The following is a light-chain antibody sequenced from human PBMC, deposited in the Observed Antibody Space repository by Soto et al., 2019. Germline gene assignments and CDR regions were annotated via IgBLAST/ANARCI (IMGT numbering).Light chain of an antibody. CDR1: QTISTW. Sequence: DIQMTQSPSTLSAAVGDRVTITCRASQTISTWLAWYQQKPGKAPKLLIYKASLLERGDPSRFSGSGSGTEFNLPISILQCEEVSSYFSQESYHIPRPTFGHVTKV. J-gene: IGKJ1*01. V-gene: IGKV1-5*03. CDR3: QESYHIPRPT. CDR2: KAS.